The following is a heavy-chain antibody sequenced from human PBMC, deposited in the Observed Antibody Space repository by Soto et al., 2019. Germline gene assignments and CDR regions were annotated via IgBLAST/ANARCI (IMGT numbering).Heavy chain of an antibody. CDR1: GFTFRNYD. CDR3: ARTDRDFYGLDV. J-gene: IGHJ6*02. Sequence: EVQLVESGGGLVQPGGSLRLSCEASGFTFRNYDMHWVRQGTGKGLERVSGISAAGDPDYADSVEGRFTSSRENAQKSFFLQMNSLRVGDTAVYYGARTDRDFYGLDVWGQGTTVIVSS. V-gene: IGHV3-13*05. CDR2: ISAAGDP.